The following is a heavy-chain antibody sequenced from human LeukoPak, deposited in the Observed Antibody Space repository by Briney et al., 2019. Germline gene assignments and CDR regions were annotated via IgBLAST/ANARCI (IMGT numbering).Heavy chain of an antibody. CDR2: IIPIFGTA. J-gene: IGHJ1*01. Sequence: GASVKVSCKASGGTFSSYAISWVRQAPGQGLEWMGGIIPIFGTANYAQKFQGRVTITTDESTSTAYMELGSLRSEDTAVYYCARVPFDGSGSYYYFQHWGQGTLVTVSS. D-gene: IGHD3-10*01. V-gene: IGHV1-69*05. CDR3: ARVPFDGSGSYYYFQH. CDR1: GGTFSSYA.